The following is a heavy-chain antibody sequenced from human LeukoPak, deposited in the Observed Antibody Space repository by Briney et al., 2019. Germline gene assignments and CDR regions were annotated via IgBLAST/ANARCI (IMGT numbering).Heavy chain of an antibody. CDR1: GFAFSSYS. V-gene: IGHV3-48*01. CDR2: ISSSSSTI. J-gene: IGHJ3*02. Sequence: GGSLRLSCAASGFAFSSYSMNWFRQAPGKGLEWVSYISSSSSTIYYADSVKGRFTISRDNAENSLYLQMNSLRAEDTAVYYCASGLSSIAARNAFDIWGQGTMVTVSS. D-gene: IGHD6-6*01. CDR3: ASGLSSIAARNAFDI.